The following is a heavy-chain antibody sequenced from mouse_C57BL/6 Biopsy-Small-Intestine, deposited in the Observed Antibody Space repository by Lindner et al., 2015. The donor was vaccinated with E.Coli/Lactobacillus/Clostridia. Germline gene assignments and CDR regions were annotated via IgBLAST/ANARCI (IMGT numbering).Heavy chain of an antibody. CDR2: ISSGSSTI. CDR3: ARVGGLRQAAWFAY. J-gene: IGHJ3*01. D-gene: IGHD2-4*01. V-gene: IGHV5-17*01. Sequence: VQLQESGGGLVKPGGSLKLSCAASGFTFSDYGMHWVRQAPEKGLEWVAYISSGSSTIYYADTVKGRFTISRDNAKNTLFLQMTSLRSEDTAMYYCARVGGLRQAAWFAYWGQGTLVTVSA. CDR1: GFTFSDYG.